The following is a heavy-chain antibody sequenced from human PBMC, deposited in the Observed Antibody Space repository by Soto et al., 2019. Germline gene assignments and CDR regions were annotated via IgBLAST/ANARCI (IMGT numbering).Heavy chain of an antibody. CDR3: AGGYYFGGY. V-gene: IGHV3-30*03. Sequence: QVQLVESGGGVVQPGRSLRLSCAASGFTFSSYGMHWIRQTPGKGLEWVAVISFDGSKKYYADSVKGRFTISRDNSRHAKELQMNSLRAEDTAVYYCAGGYYFGGYWGQATLVTVSS. D-gene: IGHD5-18*01. J-gene: IGHJ4*02. CDR1: GFTFSSYG. CDR2: ISFDGSKK.